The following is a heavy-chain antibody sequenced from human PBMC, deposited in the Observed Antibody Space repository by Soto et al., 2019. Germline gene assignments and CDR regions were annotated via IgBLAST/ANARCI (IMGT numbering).Heavy chain of an antibody. V-gene: IGHV3-74*01. Sequence: PGGSLRLSCAASGFTFSSYWMHWVRQAPGKGLVWVSRINSDGSSTSYADSVKGRFTISRDNAKNTLYLQMNSLRAEDTAVYYCARALWPHSSGYTYDAFDIWGRGTMVTVSS. CDR2: INSDGSST. J-gene: IGHJ3*02. D-gene: IGHD3-22*01. CDR1: GFTFSSYW. CDR3: ARALWPHSSGYTYDAFDI.